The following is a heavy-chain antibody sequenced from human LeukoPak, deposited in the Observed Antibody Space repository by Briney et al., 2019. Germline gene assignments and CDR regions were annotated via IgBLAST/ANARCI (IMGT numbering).Heavy chain of an antibody. CDR2: IYYSGST. Sequence: SETLSLTCTVSGGSIRSYYWSWIRQPPGKGLEWIGYIYYSGSTNYNPSLKSRVTISVDTSKNQFSLKLSSVTAADTAVYYCARDRSGYDSSGYYYYYYGMDVWGQGTTVTVSS. J-gene: IGHJ6*02. CDR1: GGSIRSYY. CDR3: ARDRSGYDSSGYYYYYYGMDV. D-gene: IGHD3-22*01. V-gene: IGHV4-59*01.